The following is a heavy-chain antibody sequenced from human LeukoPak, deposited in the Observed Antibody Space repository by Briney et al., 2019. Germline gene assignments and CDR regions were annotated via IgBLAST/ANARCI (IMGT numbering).Heavy chain of an antibody. CDR2: ISGGGGST. CDR1: GFTFSSYA. J-gene: IGHJ4*02. D-gene: IGHD3-16*01. CDR3: AKDGGEYGEFDY. V-gene: IGHV3-23*01. Sequence: GGSLRLSCAASGFTFSSYAMSWVRQAPGKGLEWVSAISGGGGSTYYADSVKGRFTISRDNSKNTLYLQMNSLRAEDTAVYYCAKDGGEYGEFDYWGQGTLVTVSS.